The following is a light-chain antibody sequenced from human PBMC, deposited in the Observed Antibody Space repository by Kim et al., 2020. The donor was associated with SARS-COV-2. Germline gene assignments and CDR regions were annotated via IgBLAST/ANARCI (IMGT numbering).Light chain of an antibody. CDR2: DVS. J-gene: IGLJ2*01. Sequence: QSITIACTGTSSDVGGYNYVSWHQQHPGKAPKLMIYDVSNRPSGVSNRFSGSKSGNTASLTISGLQAEDEADYYCSSYTGSSTLGVFGGGTQLTVL. V-gene: IGLV2-14*03. CDR3: SSYTGSSTLGV. CDR1: SSDVGGYNY.